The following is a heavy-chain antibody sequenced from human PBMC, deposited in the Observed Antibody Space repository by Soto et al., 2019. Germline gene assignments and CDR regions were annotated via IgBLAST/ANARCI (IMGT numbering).Heavy chain of an antibody. CDR1: GFAFDKSG. J-gene: IGHJ3*02. Sequence: PWGSLSLSCASSGFAFDKSGMHWVRQVPGKGLEWVTGISWNSGSKGYAESVRRRFPISRDNAKNSLYLQMNSLRDEDTAVYYCARGVELLDAFDIWGQGTMVTVSS. CDR2: ISWNSGSK. D-gene: IGHD1-7*01. CDR3: ARGVELLDAFDI. V-gene: IGHV3-9*01.